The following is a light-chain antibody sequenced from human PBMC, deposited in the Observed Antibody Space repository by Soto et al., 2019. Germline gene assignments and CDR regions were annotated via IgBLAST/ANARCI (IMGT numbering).Light chain of an antibody. CDR2: GAS. Sequence: IVLSQSPGTLSLCPGERATLSCRASQSVSSSYLAWYQQKPGQAPRLLIYGASSRATGIPDRFSGSGSGTDFTLTISRLEPEDFAVYYCPLYGTSPKTFGQGTKVDIK. CDR1: QSVSSSY. CDR3: PLYGTSPKT. V-gene: IGKV3-20*01. J-gene: IGKJ1*01.